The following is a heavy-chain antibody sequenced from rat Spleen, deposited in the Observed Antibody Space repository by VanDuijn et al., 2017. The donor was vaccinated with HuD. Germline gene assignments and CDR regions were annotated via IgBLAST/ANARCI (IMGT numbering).Heavy chain of an antibody. Sequence: EVQLVESGGGLVQPGRSLKLSCAASGFTFSDYGMAWVRQAPKKGLEWVASISYEGSSTYYGDSVKGRFTSSRDNAKSTLYLQMDSLRSEDTATYYCARRHYGYTDYFDYWGQGVMVTVSS. J-gene: IGHJ2*01. V-gene: IGHV5-29*01. D-gene: IGHD1-9*01. CDR3: ARRHYGYTDYFDY. CDR1: GFTFSDYG. CDR2: ISYEGSST.